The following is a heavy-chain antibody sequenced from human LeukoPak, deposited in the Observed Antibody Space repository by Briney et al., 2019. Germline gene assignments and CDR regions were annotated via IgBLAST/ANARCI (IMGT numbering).Heavy chain of an antibody. CDR3: ARDHYSRNDY. CDR2: ISGSSSAI. Sequence: PGGSLRLSCAASEFTFSNFAMSWVHQAPGKGLEWVSYISGSSSAIYYADSVKGRFTISRDNAKNSLYLQMNSLRDEDTAVYYCARDHYSRNDYWGQGTLDTVSS. CDR1: EFTFSNFA. V-gene: IGHV3-48*02. D-gene: IGHD6-13*01. J-gene: IGHJ4*02.